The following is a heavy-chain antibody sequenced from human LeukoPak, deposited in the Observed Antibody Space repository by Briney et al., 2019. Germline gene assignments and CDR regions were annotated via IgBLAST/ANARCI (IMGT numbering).Heavy chain of an antibody. CDR3: ARNFGGGVGYFDY. CDR1: GYSLSSGYY. Sequence: PSETLSLTCTVSGYSLSSGYYWGWIRQPPGKGLEWIGYIYYSGSTNYNPSLKSRVTMSVDTSKNQFSLKLSSVTALDTAVYYCARNFGGGVGYFDYWGQGTLVTVSS. D-gene: IGHD2-8*02. CDR2: IYYSGST. J-gene: IGHJ4*02. V-gene: IGHV4-28*06.